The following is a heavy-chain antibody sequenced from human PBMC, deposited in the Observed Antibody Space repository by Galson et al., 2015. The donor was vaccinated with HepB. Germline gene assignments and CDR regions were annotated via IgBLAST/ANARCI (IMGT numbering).Heavy chain of an antibody. Sequence: SVKVSCKTSGYTFTSYAMNWVRQAPGQGLEWMGWINTNTGNPTYAQGFTGRFVFSLDTSVSTAYLQISSLKAEDTAVYYCARDRVQPGRHAFDYWGQGTLVTVSS. D-gene: IGHD6-13*01. CDR2: INTNTGNP. V-gene: IGHV7-4-1*02. CDR3: ARDRVQPGRHAFDY. J-gene: IGHJ4*02. CDR1: GYTFTSYA.